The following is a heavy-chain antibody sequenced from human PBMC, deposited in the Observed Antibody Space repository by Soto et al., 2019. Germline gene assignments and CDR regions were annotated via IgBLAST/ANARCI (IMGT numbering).Heavy chain of an antibody. CDR2: INANSGNT. V-gene: IGHV1-18*01. D-gene: IGHD3-22*01. J-gene: IGHJ3*02. CDR3: ARDSRWYYDSSGYPNDAFDI. CDR1: GYTFTSYD. Sequence: ASVKVSCKASGYTFTSYDINWVRQATGQGLEWMGWINANSGNTDYAQKLQGRVTMTTDTSTSTAYMELRSLRSDDTAVYYCARDSRWYYDSSGYPNDAFDIWGQGTMVTVSS.